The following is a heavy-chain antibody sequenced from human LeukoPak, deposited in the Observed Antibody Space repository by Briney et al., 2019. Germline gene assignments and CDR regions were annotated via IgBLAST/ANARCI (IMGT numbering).Heavy chain of an antibody. CDR3: ARGSGGGSGRYYKDHYYGMDV. V-gene: IGHV4-31*03. CDR2: IYYSGST. CDR1: GGSISSGGYY. J-gene: IGHJ6*02. D-gene: IGHD3-10*01. Sequence: PSETLSLTCTVSGGSISSGGYYWSWIRQHPGKGLEWIGYIYYSGSTYYNPSLKSRVTMSVDTSKNQFSLKLNSVTAADMAVYYCARGSGGGSGRYYKDHYYGMDVWGPGTTVTVS.